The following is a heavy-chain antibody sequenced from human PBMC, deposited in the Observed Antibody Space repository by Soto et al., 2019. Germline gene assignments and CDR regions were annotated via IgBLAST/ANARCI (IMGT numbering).Heavy chain of an antibody. CDR2: ISPSGGRT. J-gene: IGHJ6*02. D-gene: IGHD2-8*01. V-gene: IGHV1-46*01. CDR3: AREGVQGGLDV. CDR1: GYTFTSYH. Sequence: QVQLVQSGAEVKKPGASKRISCKASGYTFTSYHLHWVRQAPGQGLEWVGMISPSGGRTTYAQKFQRRVTMTRDTSTNTIFMELNSLRSDDTAIYYCAREGVQGGLDVWGQGTTVTVSS.